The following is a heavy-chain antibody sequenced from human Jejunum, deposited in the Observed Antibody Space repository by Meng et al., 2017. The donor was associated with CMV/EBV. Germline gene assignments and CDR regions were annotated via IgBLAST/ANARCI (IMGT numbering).Heavy chain of an antibody. Sequence: QVPAVVSGGGVASPGVSLSLSCVTSGFPFTIYYMHWVRQAPGKGLDWVTCIRHDGSEDFYVDSVKGRFTISRDNSKNTLYLQMNSLRVDDSALYYCTKGGFDSWGQGTLVTVSS. V-gene: IGHV3-30*02. CDR2: IRHDGSED. CDR1: GFPFTIYY. J-gene: IGHJ4*02. D-gene: IGHD2-15*01. CDR3: TKGGFDS.